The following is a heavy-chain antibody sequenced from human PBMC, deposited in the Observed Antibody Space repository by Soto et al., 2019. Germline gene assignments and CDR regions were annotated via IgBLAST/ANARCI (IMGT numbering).Heavy chain of an antibody. Sequence: EGSLRLSCAASGFTFGTTDMSWVRQAPGEGLEWVSTIDGSGGITYYADSVKGRFTSSRDNSRNTVYLQMNSLRGDDTALYSCVKNSGWFNTWGQGALVAVSS. CDR1: GFTFGTTD. CDR3: VKNSGWFNT. J-gene: IGHJ5*02. V-gene: IGHV3-23*01. CDR2: IDGSGGIT. D-gene: IGHD3-10*01.